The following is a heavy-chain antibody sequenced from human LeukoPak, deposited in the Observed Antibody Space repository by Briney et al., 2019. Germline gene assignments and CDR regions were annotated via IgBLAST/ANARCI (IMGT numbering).Heavy chain of an antibody. CDR2: IYWDDDK. CDR3: ARATSRLYYFDY. V-gene: IGHV2-5*02. Sequence: ESGPTLVKPTQTLTLTCTFSGFSLSTSGGGVGWIRQPPGKALEWLALIYWDDDKRYSPSLKSRLTITKDTSKNQVVLTMTNMDPVDTATYYCARATSRLYYFDYWGQGTLVTVSS. J-gene: IGHJ4*02. D-gene: IGHD2-21*02. CDR1: GFSLSTSGGG.